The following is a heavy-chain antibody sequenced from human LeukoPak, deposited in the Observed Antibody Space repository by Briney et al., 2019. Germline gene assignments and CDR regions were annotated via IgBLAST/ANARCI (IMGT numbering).Heavy chain of an antibody. J-gene: IGHJ3*02. Sequence: ASVKVSCKASGYTFTSYAMHWVRQAPGQRLEWMGWINAGNGNTKYSQKFQGRVTITRDTSASTAYMELSSLRSEDTAVYYCARLGDIVGDAFDIWGQGTMVTVSS. D-gene: IGHD5-12*01. V-gene: IGHV1-3*01. CDR1: GYTFTSYA. CDR2: INAGNGNT. CDR3: ARLGDIVGDAFDI.